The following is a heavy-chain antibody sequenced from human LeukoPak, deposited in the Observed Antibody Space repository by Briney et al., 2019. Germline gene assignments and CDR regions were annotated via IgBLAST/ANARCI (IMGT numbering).Heavy chain of an antibody. CDR3: ARGGYVGLRYYYYMDV. J-gene: IGHJ6*03. D-gene: IGHD3/OR15-3a*01. CDR2: INHSGST. Sequence: SETLSLTCAVCGGSFSGYYWSWIRQPPGKGLEWIGEINHSGSTNYNPSLKSRVTISVDTSKNQFSLKLSSVTGADTAVYYCARGGYVGLRYYYYMDVWGKGTTVTVSS. CDR1: GGSFSGYY. V-gene: IGHV4-34*01.